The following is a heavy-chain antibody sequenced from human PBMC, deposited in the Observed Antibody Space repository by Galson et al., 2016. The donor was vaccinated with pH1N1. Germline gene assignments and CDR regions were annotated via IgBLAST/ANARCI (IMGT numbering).Heavy chain of an antibody. V-gene: IGHV3-53*05. J-gene: IGHJ4*02. D-gene: IGHD3-3*01. CDR3: ARGWSYDFWSGVGDFYFDY. Sequence: SLRLSCAASGFTVSSNYMSWVRQAPGKGLEWVSIVYSGGNTYYADSVKGRFTISRDNSNNTLYLQMNSLRAEDTAVYYCARGWSYDFWSGVGDFYFDYWGQGILVTVSS. CDR2: VYSGGNT. CDR1: GFTVSSNY.